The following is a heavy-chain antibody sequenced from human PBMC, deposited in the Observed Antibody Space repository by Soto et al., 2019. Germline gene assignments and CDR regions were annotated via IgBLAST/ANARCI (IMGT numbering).Heavy chain of an antibody. CDR3: ARGSGCSHPREEIDGYNSQDYYYGMDV. CDR2: TNHGEST. J-gene: IGHJ6*02. D-gene: IGHD1-1*01. Sequence: SETLSLTCGVSGGSLSGYYWSWIRQPPGKGLEWIGETNHGESTNYNPSLKSRVTISVDTSKNQFSLRLSSVTAAETAVYYCARGSGCSHPREEIDGYNSQDYYYGMDVWGQGTTVTVSS. CDR1: GGSLSGYY. V-gene: IGHV4-34*01.